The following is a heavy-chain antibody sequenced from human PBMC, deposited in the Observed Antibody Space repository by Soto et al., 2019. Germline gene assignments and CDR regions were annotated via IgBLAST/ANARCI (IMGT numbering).Heavy chain of an antibody. CDR2: IYPGDSNT. D-gene: IGHD6-19*01. CDR3: ARCPAGGQWLLCDY. J-gene: IGHJ4*01. CDR1: GYSFTTYW. V-gene: IGHV5-51*01. Sequence: GESLKISCKASGYSFTTYWIGWVRHMPGKGLEWMGIIYPGDSNTRYNPSFQGQVTISADKSINTAYLQWSSLKASDTAMYYCARCPAGGQWLLCDYWGHGTLVTVSS.